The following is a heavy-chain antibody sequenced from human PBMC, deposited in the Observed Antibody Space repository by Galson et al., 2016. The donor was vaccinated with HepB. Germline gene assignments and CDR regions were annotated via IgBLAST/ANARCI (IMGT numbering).Heavy chain of an antibody. CDR1: GITFGDLG. D-gene: IGHD3-16*01. Sequence: SLRLSCAGSGITFGDLGLSWVRQAPGMGLEWLGFIKNKAHGGTTNYAASVKGRFTISRDDSKAIAYLHMNGLAAADTAVYFCARLGLERYYYYYGLDVWGQGTTVTVSS. V-gene: IGHV3-49*04. CDR3: ARLGLERYYYYYGLDV. J-gene: IGHJ6*02. CDR2: IKNKAHGGTT.